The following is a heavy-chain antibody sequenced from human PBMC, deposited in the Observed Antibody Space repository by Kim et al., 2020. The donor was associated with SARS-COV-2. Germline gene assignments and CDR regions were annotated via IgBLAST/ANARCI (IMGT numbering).Heavy chain of an antibody. J-gene: IGHJ4*02. D-gene: IGHD6-19*01. CDR3: AKEASISSGWHSYFDS. CDR2: ISGSGSKT. Sequence: GGSLRLSCTASGFTFKNFAMTWVRQVAGKGSEWVASISGSGSKTLYADSLQGHFTISRDNSKDTVYLQMSGLRVDDTAIYYCAKEASISSGWHSYFDSWGQGTVVTVSS. V-gene: IGHV3-23*01. CDR1: GFTFKNFA.